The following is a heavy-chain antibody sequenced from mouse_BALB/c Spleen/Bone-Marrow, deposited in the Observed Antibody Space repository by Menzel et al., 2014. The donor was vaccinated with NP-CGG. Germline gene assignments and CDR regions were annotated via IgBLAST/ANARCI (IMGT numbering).Heavy chain of an antibody. CDR1: DYSFTGYY. CDR3: ESRGEYFDV. Sequence: EVQLQQSGPELVKPGASVKISCKASDYSFTGYYMHWVKQSHGNSLDWIGYIYPYNGVSSYNQKFKGKATSTVDKSSSTAYMELRSLTSDDSAVYYCESRGEYFDVWGAGTTVTVSS. CDR2: IYPYNGVS. J-gene: IGHJ1*01. V-gene: IGHV1-31*01.